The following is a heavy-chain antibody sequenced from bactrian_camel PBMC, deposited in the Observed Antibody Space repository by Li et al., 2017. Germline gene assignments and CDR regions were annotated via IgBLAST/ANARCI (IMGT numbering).Heavy chain of an antibody. D-gene: IGHD3*01. CDR3: ATGIADTIGAMGTAL. Sequence: DVQLVESGGGSVQAGGSLRLSCAASGFAFNMYSMNRVRRAPGKEVEWLGSISSGGSNTFYNRAVRGRFFISRDNTQNKTYLQLNSLKTEDTAMYYCATGIADTIGAMGTALRGQGTQVTVS. CDR1: GFAFNMYS. V-gene: IGHV3S40*01. J-gene: IGHJ4*01. CDR2: ISSGGSNT.